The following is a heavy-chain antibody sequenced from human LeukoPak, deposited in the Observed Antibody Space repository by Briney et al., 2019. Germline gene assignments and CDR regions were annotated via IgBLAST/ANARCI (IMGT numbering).Heavy chain of an antibody. CDR3: ARSLGRLQSPVFDY. Sequence: PGGSLRLSCAASGFTFSSYWMSWVRQAPGKGLEWVANIKQDGSEKYYVDFVKGRFTISRDNAKNSLYLQMNSLRAEDTAVYYCARSLGRLQSPVFDYWGQGTLVTASS. CDR2: IKQDGSEK. CDR1: GFTFSSYW. J-gene: IGHJ4*02. V-gene: IGHV3-7*01. D-gene: IGHD5-24*01.